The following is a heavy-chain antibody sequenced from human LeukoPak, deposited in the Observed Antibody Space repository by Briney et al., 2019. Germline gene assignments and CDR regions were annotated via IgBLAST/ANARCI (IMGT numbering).Heavy chain of an antibody. CDR2: ISWNSGSI. CDR1: GFTFDDYA. D-gene: IGHD4-23*01. CDR3: AKGANQLPVDAFDI. V-gene: IGHV3-9*01. Sequence: GGSLRLSCAASGFTFDDYAMHWVRHAPGKGLEWVSGISWNSGSIGYADSVKGRFTISRDNAKNSLYLQMNSLRAEDTALYYCAKGANQLPVDAFDIWGQGTMVTVSS. J-gene: IGHJ3*02.